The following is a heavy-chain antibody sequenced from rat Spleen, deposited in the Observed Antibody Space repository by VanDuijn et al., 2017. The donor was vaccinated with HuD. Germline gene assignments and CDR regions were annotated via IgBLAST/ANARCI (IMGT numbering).Heavy chain of an antibody. CDR2: MRYNGDT. Sequence: QVQLKESGPGLVQPSQTLSLTCTVSGFSLIRYNVHWVRQPPGKGLEWMGIMRYNGDTSYNSVLKSRLSISRDTSKNQVFLKMSRLQTDDTGTYYCTIHPRYWGQGVMVTVSS. CDR3: TIHPRY. J-gene: IGHJ2*01. V-gene: IGHV2-63*01. CDR1: GFSLIRYN. D-gene: IGHD3-1*01.